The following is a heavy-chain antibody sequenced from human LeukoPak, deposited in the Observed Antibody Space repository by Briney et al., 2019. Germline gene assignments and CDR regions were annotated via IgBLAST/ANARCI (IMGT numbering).Heavy chain of an antibody. D-gene: IGHD2-2*01. Sequence: SQTLSLTCTVSGGSISSGGLYWSWIRQHPGKGLEWIAYIYYSGRTYYNPSLKSRLTISLDTSKNQFSLKLSSVTPEDTAVYYCARRLTQYDCFDPWGQGILVTVSS. CDR1: GGSISSGGLY. CDR3: ARRLTQYDCFDP. V-gene: IGHV4-31*03. J-gene: IGHJ5*02. CDR2: IYYSGRT.